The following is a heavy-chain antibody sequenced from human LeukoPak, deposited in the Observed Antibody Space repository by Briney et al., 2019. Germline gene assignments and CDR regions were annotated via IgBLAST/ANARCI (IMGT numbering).Heavy chain of an antibody. D-gene: IGHD3-10*01. V-gene: IGHV1-2*02. CDR1: GGTFSSYA. CDR2: INPNSGGT. J-gene: IGHJ4*02. CDR3: ARDRWFGAIYFDY. Sequence: GASVTVSCKASGGTFSSYAISWVRQAPGQGLEWMGWINPNSGGTNYAQKFQGRVTMTRDTSISTAYMELSRLRSDDTAVYYCARDRWFGAIYFDYWGQGTLVTVSS.